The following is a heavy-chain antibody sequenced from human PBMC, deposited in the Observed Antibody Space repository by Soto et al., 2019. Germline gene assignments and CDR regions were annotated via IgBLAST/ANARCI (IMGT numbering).Heavy chain of an antibody. D-gene: IGHD2-2*01. J-gene: IGHJ4*02. CDR2: IYYSGST. Sequence: SETLSLTCTVSGGSISSYYWSWIRQPPGKGLEWIGYIYYSGSTNYNPSLKSRVTISVDTSKNQFSLKLSSVTAADTAVYYCARGSVVVGHFDYWGQGTLVTVSS. CDR3: ARGSVVVGHFDY. V-gene: IGHV4-59*01. CDR1: GGSISSYY.